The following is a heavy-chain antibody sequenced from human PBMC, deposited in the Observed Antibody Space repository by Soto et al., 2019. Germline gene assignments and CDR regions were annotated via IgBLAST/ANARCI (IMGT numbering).Heavy chain of an antibody. V-gene: IGHV1-3*01. Sequence: ASVKVSCKASGYTFNSYAMHWVRQAPGQRLEWMGWINADNGNTKYAQKLQGRVTITTDTSTSTAYMELRSLRSDDTAVYYCARDLLGIHAFDIWGQGTMVTVSS. D-gene: IGHD7-27*01. J-gene: IGHJ3*02. CDR2: INADNGNT. CDR3: ARDLLGIHAFDI. CDR1: GYTFNSYA.